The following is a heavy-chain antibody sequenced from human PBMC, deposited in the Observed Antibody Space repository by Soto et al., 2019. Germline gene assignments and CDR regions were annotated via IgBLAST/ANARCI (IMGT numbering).Heavy chain of an antibody. J-gene: IGHJ4*02. D-gene: IGHD2-15*01. CDR2: ISYDGSNK. V-gene: IGHV3-30*18. CDR3: AKDFGKDIVVVVAATPFIDY. Sequence: GSLRLSCAASGFTFSSYGMHWVRQAPGKGLEWVAVISYDGSNKYYADSVKGRFTISRDNSKNTLYLQMNSLRAEDTAVYYCAKDFGKDIVVVVAATPFIDYWGQGTLVTVSS. CDR1: GFTFSSYG.